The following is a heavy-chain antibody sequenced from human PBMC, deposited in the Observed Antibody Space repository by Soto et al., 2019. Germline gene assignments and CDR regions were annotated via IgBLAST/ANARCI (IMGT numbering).Heavy chain of an antibody. CDR3: AREFRTLGLYYYDYGMDV. D-gene: IGHD1-26*01. CDR1: GGTSSSYA. Sequence: ASVKSSCKASGGTSSSYAISWVRQAPGQGLEWMGGIIPIFGTANYAQKFQGRVTITADESTSTAYMELSSLRSEDTAVYYCAREFRTLGLYYYDYGMDVWGQGTTVTVSS. J-gene: IGHJ6*02. CDR2: IIPIFGTA. V-gene: IGHV1-69*13.